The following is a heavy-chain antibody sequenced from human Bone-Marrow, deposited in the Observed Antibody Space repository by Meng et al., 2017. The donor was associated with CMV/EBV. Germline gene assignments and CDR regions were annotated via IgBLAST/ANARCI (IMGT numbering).Heavy chain of an antibody. D-gene: IGHD6-13*01. CDR1: GYSISGGYY. CDR3: ARNIAAADFDY. J-gene: IGHJ4*02. CDR2: IYHSGST. Sequence: SETLSLTCTVSGYSISGGYYWGWIRQPPGKGLEWIGSIYHSGSTYYNPSLKSRVTISVDTSKNQFSLKLSSVTAADTAVYYCARNIAAADFDYWGQGTLVTVSS. V-gene: IGHV4-38-2*02.